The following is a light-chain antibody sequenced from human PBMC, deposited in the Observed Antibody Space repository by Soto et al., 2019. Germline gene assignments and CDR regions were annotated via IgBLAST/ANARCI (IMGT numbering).Light chain of an antibody. J-gene: IGKJ5*01. CDR3: QQRHMWTIT. CDR1: QSFRGL. Sequence: EIVLTQSPGTLSLSPVERATLSCRASQSFRGLLAWYQQKPGQAPRLLIYDAYNRATGIPPRFSGSGSGTDFTITISSIQNEDSAVYYCQQRHMWTITFGQGTRLEIK. V-gene: IGKV3-11*01. CDR2: DAY.